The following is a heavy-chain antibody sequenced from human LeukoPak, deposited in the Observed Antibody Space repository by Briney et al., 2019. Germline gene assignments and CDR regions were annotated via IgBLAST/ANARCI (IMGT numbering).Heavy chain of an antibody. Sequence: GGSLRLSCAASGFTFRIYAMNWVRQAPGKGLEWVSSISVNRDDTYYADSVKCRFTISRDNSKNTLYLQMNSLRAEDTAMYYCAKDWRDYGDFHAFDMWGQGTMVTVSS. J-gene: IGHJ3*02. V-gene: IGHV3-23*01. CDR3: AKDWRDYGDFHAFDM. D-gene: IGHD4-17*01. CDR1: GFTFRIYA. CDR2: ISVNRDDT.